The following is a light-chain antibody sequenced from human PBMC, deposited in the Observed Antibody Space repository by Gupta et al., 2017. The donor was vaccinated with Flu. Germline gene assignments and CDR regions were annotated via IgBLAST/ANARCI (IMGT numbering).Light chain of an antibody. CDR1: SGYTNYA. V-gene: IGLV4-69*01. J-gene: IGLJ3*02. CDR2: LNADGSH. Sequence: VKLTCTLSSGYTNYAIAWHQQQSEKGPRYLMKLNADGSHNRGDGLPDRFSGSSSGAERYLTISSLESEDEDDYYCQTWDAGSWVFGGGTKLTVL. CDR3: QTWDAGSWV.